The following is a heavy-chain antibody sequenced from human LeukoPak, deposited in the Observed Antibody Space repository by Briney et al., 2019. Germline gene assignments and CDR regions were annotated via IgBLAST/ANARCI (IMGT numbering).Heavy chain of an antibody. CDR3: ARGGGSYPYDY. CDR1: GGSFSGYY. J-gene: IGHJ4*02. V-gene: IGHV4-34*01. Sequence: SETLSLTCAVYGGSFSGYYWSWIRQPPGKGLEWIGEINHSGSTNYNPSLKSRVTISLETSKNQFALKLSSVTATDTAVYYCARGGGSYPYDYWGQGTLVTVSS. CDR2: INHSGST. D-gene: IGHD1-26*01.